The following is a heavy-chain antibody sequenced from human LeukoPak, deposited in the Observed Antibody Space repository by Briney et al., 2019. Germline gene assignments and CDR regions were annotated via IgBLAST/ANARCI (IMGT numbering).Heavy chain of an antibody. CDR2: IYYSGST. D-gene: IGHD6-6*01. CDR3: ARDMSSSSWFDP. Sequence: PSETLSLTCTVSGGSISSSSYYWGWIRQPPGKGLEWIGSIYYSGSTYYNPSLKSRVTISVDTSKNQFSLKLSSVTAADTAVYYCARDMSSSSWFDPWGQGTLVTVSS. J-gene: IGHJ5*02. V-gene: IGHV4-39*07. CDR1: GGSISSSSYY.